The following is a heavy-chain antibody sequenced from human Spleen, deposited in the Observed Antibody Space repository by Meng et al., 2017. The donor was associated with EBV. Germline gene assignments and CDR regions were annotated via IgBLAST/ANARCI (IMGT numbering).Heavy chain of an antibody. CDR3: ARDSGVRGE. D-gene: IGHD2-15*01. J-gene: IGHJ4*02. V-gene: IGHV4-61*01. Sequence: QMQLRESGPGLLKPLETLSLPCTVSAGSVIRDNYYWGWIRQPPGKGLEYIGYVYGAGSPNYNPSLKSRVTISMDTSKIQVSLKLTSVTAADTAVYYCARDSGVRGEWGQGTLVTVSS. CDR2: VYGAGSP. CDR1: AGSVIRDNYY.